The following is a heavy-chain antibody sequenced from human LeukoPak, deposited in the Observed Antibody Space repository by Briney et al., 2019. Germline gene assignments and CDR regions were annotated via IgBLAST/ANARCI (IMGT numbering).Heavy chain of an antibody. V-gene: IGHV3-30*19. J-gene: IGHJ4*02. Sequence: PGGSLRLSCAASGFTFSSYGMHWVRQAPGKGLEWVAVIWYDGSNKYYADSVKGRFTISRDNSKNTLYLQMNSLRAEDTAVYYCARDTTADSSSWSPLYWGQGTLVTVSS. CDR1: GFTFSSYG. CDR3: ARDTTADSSSWSPLY. D-gene: IGHD6-13*01. CDR2: IWYDGSNK.